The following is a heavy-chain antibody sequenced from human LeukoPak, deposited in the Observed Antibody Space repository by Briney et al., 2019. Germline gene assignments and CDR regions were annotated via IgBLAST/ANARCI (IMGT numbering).Heavy chain of an antibody. J-gene: IGHJ3*02. V-gene: IGHV4-59*01. D-gene: IGHD1-1*01. CDR3: AGGWKRGRSDAFDI. CDR1: GGSISSYY. Sequence: SETLSLTCTVSGGSISSYYWSWIRQPPGKGLEWIGYIYYSGSTNYNPSRKSRVTISVDTSKNQFSLKLSSVTAADTAVYYCAGGWKRGRSDAFDIWGQGTMVTVSS. CDR2: IYYSGST.